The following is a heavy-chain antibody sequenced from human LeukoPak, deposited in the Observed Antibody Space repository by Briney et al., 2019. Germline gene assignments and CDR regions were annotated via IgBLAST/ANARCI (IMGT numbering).Heavy chain of an antibody. CDR3: ARVFYGGISDYYFDY. CDR2: IIPIFGIA. J-gene: IGHJ4*02. V-gene: IGHV1-69*04. CDR1: GGTFSSYA. D-gene: IGHD4-23*01. Sequence: SVKVSCKASGGTFSSYAISWVRQAPGQGLEWMGRIIPIFGIANYTQKFQGRVTITADKSTSTAYMELSSLRSEDTAVYYCARVFYGGISDYYFDYWGQGTLVTVSS.